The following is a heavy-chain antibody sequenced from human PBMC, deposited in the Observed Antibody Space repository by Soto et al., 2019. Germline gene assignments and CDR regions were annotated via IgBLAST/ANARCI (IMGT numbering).Heavy chain of an antibody. J-gene: IGHJ5*02. CDR3: ARVITMVRGVIIGWFDP. Sequence: GESLKISCKASGYSFTSYWIGWVRQMPGKGLEWMGIIYPDDSDTRYSPSFQGLVTISADKSINTAYLKLSSVTAADTAVYYCARVITMVRGVIIGWFDPWGQGTLVTVYS. D-gene: IGHD3-10*01. CDR2: IYPDDSDT. V-gene: IGHV5-51*01. CDR1: GYSFTSYW.